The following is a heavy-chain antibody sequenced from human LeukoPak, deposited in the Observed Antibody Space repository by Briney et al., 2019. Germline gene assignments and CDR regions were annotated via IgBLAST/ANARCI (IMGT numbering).Heavy chain of an antibody. CDR3: ARAEAAGWAFDY. J-gene: IGHJ4*02. CDR2: ISIISSYI. D-gene: IGHD6-13*01. CDR1: GFTFSSYE. Sequence: GGSLRLSCAASGFTFSSYEMNWVRQAPGKGLEWVSSISIISSYIYYADSVKGRFTISGDNAKNSLYLQMNSLRAEDTAVYYCARAEAAGWAFDYWGQGTLVTVSS. V-gene: IGHV3-21*01.